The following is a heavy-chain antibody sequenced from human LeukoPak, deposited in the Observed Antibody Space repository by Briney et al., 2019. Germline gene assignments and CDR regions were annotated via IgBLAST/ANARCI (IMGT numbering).Heavy chain of an antibody. D-gene: IGHD1-26*01. Sequence: PSETLSLTCAVYGGSFSGYYWSWIRQPPGKGLEWIGEINHSGSTNYNPSLKGRVTISVDTSKNQFSLKLSSVTAADTAVYYCARARGSYQRYYFDYWGQGTLVTVSS. CDR2: INHSGST. CDR1: GGSFSGYY. J-gene: IGHJ4*02. V-gene: IGHV4-34*01. CDR3: ARARGSYQRYYFDY.